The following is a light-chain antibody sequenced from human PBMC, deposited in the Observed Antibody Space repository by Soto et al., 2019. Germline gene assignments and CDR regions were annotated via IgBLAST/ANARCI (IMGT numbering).Light chain of an antibody. CDR3: QQYGSSLYT. CDR1: QSVSSSY. CDR2: GAS. V-gene: IGKV3-20*01. Sequence: EIVLTQSPGTLSLSPGERATLSCRASQSVSSSYLAWYQQKPGQAPRLLIYGASSRATGIPDRFSGSGSGPEFTLTISRLEPEDFALYYCQQYGSSLYTFGQGTQLEIK. J-gene: IGKJ2*01.